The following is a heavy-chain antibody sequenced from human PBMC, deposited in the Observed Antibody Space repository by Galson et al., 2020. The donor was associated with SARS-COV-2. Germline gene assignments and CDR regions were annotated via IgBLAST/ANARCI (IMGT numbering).Heavy chain of an antibody. J-gene: IGHJ4*01. D-gene: IGHD6-19*01. CDR2: IYYSGTP. Sequence: SETLSLTCAVSVCSISSSGFYWDWIRQAPGKGLEWIATIYYSGTPYYNPSLKSRVTISLDTSKNQFSLKLNSVTAADTAVYYCGRTQEIAVTGLKVDYWGQGTLVIVSS. CDR3: GRTQEIAVTGLKVDY. CDR1: VCSISSSGFY. V-gene: IGHV4-39*07.